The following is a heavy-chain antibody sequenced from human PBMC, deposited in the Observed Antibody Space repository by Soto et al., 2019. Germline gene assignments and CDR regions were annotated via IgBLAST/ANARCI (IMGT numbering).Heavy chain of an antibody. Sequence: GGSLRLSCAASGLTFDDYAMHWVRQAPGKGLEWVSGISWNSGSIGYADSVKGRFTISRDNAKNSLYLQMNSLRAEDTALYYCAKGLIVATIGYYYYGMDVWGQGTTVTVSS. J-gene: IGHJ6*02. CDR2: ISWNSGSI. V-gene: IGHV3-9*01. D-gene: IGHD5-12*01. CDR3: AKGLIVATIGYYYYGMDV. CDR1: GLTFDDYA.